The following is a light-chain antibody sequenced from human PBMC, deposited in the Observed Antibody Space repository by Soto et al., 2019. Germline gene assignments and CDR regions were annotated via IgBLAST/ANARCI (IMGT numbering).Light chain of an antibody. Sequence: QSVVTQPPPVSGAPGQRVTISCTGGTSNFGAGYDVHWYQQLPGTAPKLLIYGNNNRPSGVPDRFSGSRSGTSASLAITGLQADDEADYYFQSFDSSLNGQVVGPWTK. CDR3: QSFDSSLNGQV. CDR1: TSNFGAGYD. J-gene: IGLJ1*01. V-gene: IGLV1-40*01. CDR2: GNN.